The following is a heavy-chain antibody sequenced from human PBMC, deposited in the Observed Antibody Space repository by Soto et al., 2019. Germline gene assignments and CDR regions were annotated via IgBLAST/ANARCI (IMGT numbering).Heavy chain of an antibody. CDR3: ARTGGKTTVVTPSWFDP. J-gene: IGHJ5*02. Sequence: QVQLQESGPGLVKPSQTLSLTCTVSGGSISSGGYYWSWIRQHPGKGLEWIGYIYYSGSTYYNPSLKSRVTISVDTSKNQFSLKLSSVTAADTAVYYCARTGGKTTVVTPSWFDPWGQGTLVTVSS. D-gene: IGHD4-17*01. CDR1: GGSISSGGYY. CDR2: IYYSGST. V-gene: IGHV4-31*03.